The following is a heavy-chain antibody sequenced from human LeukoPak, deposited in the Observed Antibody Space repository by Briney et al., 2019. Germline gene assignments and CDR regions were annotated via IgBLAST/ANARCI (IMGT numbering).Heavy chain of an antibody. D-gene: IGHD1-1*01. J-gene: IGHJ4*02. Sequence: ASVKVSCKASGYTFTSYGSNWVRQAPGQGLEWMGWINTNNVNRNYAQKLQGRVTMTTDTPTNTAYMELMSPTSDDTAVYYCARAGQLDYWGQGTLVTVSS. V-gene: IGHV1-18*01. CDR2: INTNNVNR. CDR1: GYTFTSYG. CDR3: ARAGQLDY.